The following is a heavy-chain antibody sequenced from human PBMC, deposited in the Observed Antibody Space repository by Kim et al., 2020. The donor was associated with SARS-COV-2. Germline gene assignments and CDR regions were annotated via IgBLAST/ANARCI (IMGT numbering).Heavy chain of an antibody. D-gene: IGHD3-16*01. Sequence: SGWYCDYAISVKARLTINADISKNQFSLQLNSVTPEDTAVYYCTSGWAFDIWGQGTMVTVSS. J-gene: IGHJ3*02. V-gene: IGHV6-1*01. CDR3: TSGWAFDI. CDR2: SGWYC.